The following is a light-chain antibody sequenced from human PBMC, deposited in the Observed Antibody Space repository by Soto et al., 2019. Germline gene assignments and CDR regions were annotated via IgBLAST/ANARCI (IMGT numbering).Light chain of an antibody. V-gene: IGLV2-14*01. CDR1: GSDVGGYNY. CDR3: SSYTSASTPLV. CDR2: DVS. J-gene: IGLJ2*01. Sequence: QSVLTQPASVSGSPGQSITISCTGTGSDVGGYNYVSWYQQHPGKAPKVMIYDVSNRPSGVSNRFSGSKSGNTASLTISGLQAEDEADYYCSSYTSASTPLVSGGGTQLTVL.